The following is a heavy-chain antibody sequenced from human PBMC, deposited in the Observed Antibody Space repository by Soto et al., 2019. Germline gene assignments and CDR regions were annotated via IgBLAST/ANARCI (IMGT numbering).Heavy chain of an antibody. Sequence: QVQLQESGPGLVKPSGTLSLTCAVSGGSISSSNWWSWVRQPPGKGLEWIGEIYHSGSTNYNPSLKSRLTISVDKSKNQFSLKLSSVTAADTAVYYCARWTSLVVAEKLYNWFDPWGQGTLVTVSS. D-gene: IGHD2-15*01. J-gene: IGHJ5*02. CDR1: GGSISSSNW. V-gene: IGHV4-4*02. CDR2: IYHSGST. CDR3: ARWTSLVVAEKLYNWFDP.